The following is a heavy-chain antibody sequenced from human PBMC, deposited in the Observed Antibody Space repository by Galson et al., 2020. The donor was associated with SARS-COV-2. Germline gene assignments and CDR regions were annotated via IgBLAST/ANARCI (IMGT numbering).Heavy chain of an antibody. CDR3: ARDGANWNDGGYFDY. Sequence: GGSLRLSCAASGFTFSSYAMHWVRQAPGKGLEWVAVISYDGSNKYYADSVKGRFTISRDNSKNTLYLQMNSLRAEDTAVYYCARDGANWNDGGYFDYWGQGTLVTASS. J-gene: IGHJ4*02. D-gene: IGHD1-1*01. CDR1: GFTFSSYA. CDR2: ISYDGSNK. V-gene: IGHV3-30*04.